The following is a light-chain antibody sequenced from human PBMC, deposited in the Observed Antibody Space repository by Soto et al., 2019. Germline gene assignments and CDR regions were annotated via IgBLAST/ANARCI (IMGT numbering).Light chain of an antibody. CDR1: SSDFGGYNY. V-gene: IGLV2-11*01. CDR2: DVS. Sequence: QSVLTQPRSVSGSPGQSVTISCTGTSSDFGGYNYVSWYQHHPGKVPKLMIYDVSERPSGVPDRFSGSKSGNTASLTISGLQAEDEADYYCCSYAGTFYVFGTGTKVTVL. J-gene: IGLJ1*01. CDR3: CSYAGTFYV.